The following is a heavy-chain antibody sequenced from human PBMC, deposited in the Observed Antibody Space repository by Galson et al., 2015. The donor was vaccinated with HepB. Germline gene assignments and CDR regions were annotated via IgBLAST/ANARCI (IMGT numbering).Heavy chain of an antibody. Sequence: SVKVSCKVSGYTLTELSMHWVRQAPGKGLEWMGGFDPEDGETIYAQKFQGRVTMTEDTSTDTAYMELSSLRSEDTAVYYCAGLQRHGPSLQAFDIWGQGTMVTVSS. CDR1: GYTLTELS. V-gene: IGHV1-24*01. CDR2: FDPEDGET. CDR3: AGLQRHGPSLQAFDI. J-gene: IGHJ3*02.